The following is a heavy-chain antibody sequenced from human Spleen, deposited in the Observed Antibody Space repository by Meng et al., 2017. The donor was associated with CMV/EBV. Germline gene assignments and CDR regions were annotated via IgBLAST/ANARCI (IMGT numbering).Heavy chain of an antibody. D-gene: IGHD2-2*01. J-gene: IGHJ3*02. V-gene: IGHV4-59*01. CDR3: ARTRPAAMRDAFDI. CDR2: IYYSGST. CDR1: GGSISRYY. Sequence: SETLSLTCTVSGGSISRYYWSWIRQPPGKGLEWIGSIYYSGSTNYNPSLKSRVTISVDTSKNQFSLKLSSVTAADTAVYYCARTRPAAMRDAFDIWGQGTMVTVSS.